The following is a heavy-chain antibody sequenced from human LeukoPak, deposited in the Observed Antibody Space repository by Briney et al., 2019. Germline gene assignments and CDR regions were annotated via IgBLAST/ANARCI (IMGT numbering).Heavy chain of an antibody. CDR1: GYTFTGYY. D-gene: IGHD1-1*01. CDR2: ISPSGAST. J-gene: IGHJ4*02. CDR3: TRGGYGGPRVAFDY. Sequence: ASVKVSCKASGYTFTGYYMHWVRQAPGQGLGWMGIISPSGASTSYAQKFQGRVTMTRDTSTSTVYMELSSLRSEDTAVYYCTRGGYGGPRVAFDYWGQGTLVTVSS. V-gene: IGHV1-46*01.